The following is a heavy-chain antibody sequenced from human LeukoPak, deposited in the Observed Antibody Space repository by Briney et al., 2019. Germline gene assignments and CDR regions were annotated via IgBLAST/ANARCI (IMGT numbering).Heavy chain of an antibody. V-gene: IGHV4-34*01. CDR3: ARCGFGKQIDY. CDR2: INHSGST. D-gene: IGHD3-10*01. CDR1: GGSFSGYY. Sequence: PSETLSLTCAVYGGSFSGYYWSWIRQPPGKGLEWIGEINHSGSTNYNPSLKSRVTISVDTSKNQFSLKLSSVTAADTAVYYCARCGFGKQIDYWGQGTLVTVSS. J-gene: IGHJ4*02.